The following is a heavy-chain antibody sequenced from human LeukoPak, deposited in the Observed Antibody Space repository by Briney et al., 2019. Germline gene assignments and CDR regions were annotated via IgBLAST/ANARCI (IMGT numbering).Heavy chain of an antibody. D-gene: IGHD1-26*01. Sequence: SVKVSCKASGGTFSSYAISWVRQAPGQGLEWMGRIIPILGIANYAQKFQGRVTITADKSTSTAYMELSSLRSEDTAVYYCARDSNGPPMRELHRKGALRYWGQGTLVTVSS. CDR3: ARDSNGPPMRELHRKGALRY. CDR1: GGTFSSYA. V-gene: IGHV1-69*04. J-gene: IGHJ4*02. CDR2: IIPILGIA.